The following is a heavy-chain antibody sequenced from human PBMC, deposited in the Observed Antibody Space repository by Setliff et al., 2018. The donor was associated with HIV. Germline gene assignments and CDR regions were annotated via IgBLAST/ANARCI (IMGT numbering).Heavy chain of an antibody. CDR1: GGSISSSNW. V-gene: IGHV4-4*02. CDR2: IYHRGNT. Sequence: SETLSLTCAVSGGSISSSNWWSWVRQPPGKGLEWIGEIYHRGNTNYNPSLKSRVTISVDTSKNQLSLKLSSVTAADTAVYYCARLGHTFGGPGYWGQGTLVTVSS. J-gene: IGHJ4*02. CDR3: ARLGHTFGGPGY. D-gene: IGHD3-16*01.